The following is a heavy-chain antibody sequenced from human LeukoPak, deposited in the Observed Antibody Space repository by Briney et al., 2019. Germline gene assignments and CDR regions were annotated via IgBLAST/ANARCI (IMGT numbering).Heavy chain of an antibody. Sequence: GGSLRLSCAASGFTISSYEMNWVRQAPGKGLEWVSYISSSGSTIYYADSVKGRFTISRDNAKNSLYLQLNSLRAEDTALYYCARGEWSSSPFDYWGQGTLVTVSS. CDR3: ARGEWSSSPFDY. D-gene: IGHD6-6*01. J-gene: IGHJ4*02. CDR1: GFTISSYE. CDR2: ISSSGSTI. V-gene: IGHV3-48*03.